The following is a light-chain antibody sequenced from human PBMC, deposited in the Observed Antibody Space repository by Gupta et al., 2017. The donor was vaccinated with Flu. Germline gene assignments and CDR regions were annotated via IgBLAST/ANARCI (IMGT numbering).Light chain of an antibody. J-gene: IGLJ1*01. V-gene: IGLV2-14*01. CDR3: ISYTSSSTLV. CDR1: SSDVGGYNY. CDR2: AVS. Sequence: TSSDVGGYNYVSWYQQYPGKAPKLMIYAVSNRPSGVSNRFSGSKSGNTASLTISGLQAEDEADYYCISYTSSSTLVFGTGTKVTVL.